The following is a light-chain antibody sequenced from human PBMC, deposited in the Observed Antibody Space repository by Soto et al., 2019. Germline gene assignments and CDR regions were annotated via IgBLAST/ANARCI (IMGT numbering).Light chain of an antibody. CDR3: QQYNNWPPWT. CDR2: GAS. J-gene: IGKJ1*01. V-gene: IGKV3-15*01. CDR1: QSVSSN. Sequence: EIVMTQSPATLSMSPGERATLSCRASQSVSSNLAWYQQKPGQAPRLLIYGASTRATGVPARFSGSGSGTEFTLTISSLQSEDFAVYYCQQYNNWPPWTFGQGTKVEI.